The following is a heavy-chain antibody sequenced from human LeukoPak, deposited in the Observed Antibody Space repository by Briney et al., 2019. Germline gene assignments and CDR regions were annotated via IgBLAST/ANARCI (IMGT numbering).Heavy chain of an antibody. D-gene: IGHD3-22*01. CDR1: GGSISTYY. CDR3: ATMTPYYYDSSGYPYGMDV. CDR2: IYYSGST. V-gene: IGHV4-59*01. Sequence: SETLSLTCTVSGGSISTYYWSWIRQSPGKGLECIGYIYYSGSTNYNPSLKSRVTISVDTSKNQFSLKLSSVTAADTAVYYCATMTPYYYDSSGYPYGMDVWGQGTTVTVSS. J-gene: IGHJ6*02.